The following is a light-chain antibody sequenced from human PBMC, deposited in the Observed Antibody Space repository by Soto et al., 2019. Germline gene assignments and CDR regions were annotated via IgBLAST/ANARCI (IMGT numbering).Light chain of an antibody. V-gene: IGKV1-9*01. J-gene: IGKJ1*01. Sequence: DIQLTQSPSFLSASVGDRVTITCRASQGINNFLAWYQQKPGKAPKLLIFAASTLQSGVPSRFSGSGSGTVFSLTISSLQPEDFAIYYCQQFNTYPRTFGQGTTVELK. CDR2: AAS. CDR1: QGINNF. CDR3: QQFNTYPRT.